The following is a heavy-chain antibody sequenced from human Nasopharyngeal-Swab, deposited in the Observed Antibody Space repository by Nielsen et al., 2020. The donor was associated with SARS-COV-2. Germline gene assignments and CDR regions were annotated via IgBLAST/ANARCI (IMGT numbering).Heavy chain of an antibody. CDR2: IYYSGST. V-gene: IGHV4-59*01. J-gene: IGHJ3*02. CDR3: ARGLVPGAFDI. D-gene: IGHD6-19*01. Sequence: SETLSLTCTVSGVSISSYYWSWIRQPPGKGLEWIGYIYYSGSTNYNPSLKSRVTISVDTSKNQFSLKLSSVTAADTAVYYCARGLVPGAFDIWGQGTMVTVSS. CDR1: GVSISSYY.